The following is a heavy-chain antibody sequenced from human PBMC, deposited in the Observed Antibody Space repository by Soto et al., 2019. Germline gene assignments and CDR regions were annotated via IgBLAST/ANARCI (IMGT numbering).Heavy chain of an antibody. J-gene: IGHJ4*02. CDR3: ARDRSYYFDY. CDR2: INTYNGNT. Sequence: QVQLVQSGAEVKKPGASVKVSCKASGYTFTSNGIIWVRQAPGQGLEWMGWINTYNGNTNYAQKLQGRVTMTTDPSKNTAYMELRSLRSDDTAVYYCARDRSYYFDYLGQGTVVTVSS. CDR1: GYTFTSNG. V-gene: IGHV1-18*01.